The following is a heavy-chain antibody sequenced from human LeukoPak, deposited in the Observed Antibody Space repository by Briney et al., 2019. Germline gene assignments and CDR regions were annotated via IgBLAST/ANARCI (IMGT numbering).Heavy chain of an antibody. D-gene: IGHD3-10*01. J-gene: IGHJ5*02. V-gene: IGHV1-46*01. CDR1: GYTFTSYY. CDR3: ARGPRGSGSRRFNWFDP. Sequence: ASVKVSCKASGYTFTSYYMHWVRHAPGQGLEWMGLINPSGGSTSYAQKFQGRVTMTRDTSTSTVYMELSSLRSEDTAVYYCARGPRGSGSRRFNWFDPWGQGTLVTVSS. CDR2: INPSGGST.